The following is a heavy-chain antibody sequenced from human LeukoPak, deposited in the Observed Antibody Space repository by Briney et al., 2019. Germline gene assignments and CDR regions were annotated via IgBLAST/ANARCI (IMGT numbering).Heavy chain of an antibody. Sequence: SETLSLTCAVSGAPISSNNWWWSWVRQPPGKGLEWIGEIYHSGSTNYNPSLKSRVTMSVDKSKNQFSLRLSSVTAADTAVYYCASAEPRGIIWYPYWGQGTLVTVSS. CDR1: GAPISSNNW. J-gene: IGHJ4*02. CDR3: ASAEPRGIIWYPY. D-gene: IGHD6-13*01. V-gene: IGHV4-4*02. CDR2: IYHSGST.